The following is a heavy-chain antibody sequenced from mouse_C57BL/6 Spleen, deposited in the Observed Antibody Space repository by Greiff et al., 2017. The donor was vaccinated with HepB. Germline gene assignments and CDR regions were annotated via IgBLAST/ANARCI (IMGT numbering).Heavy chain of an antibody. Sequence: VQLQQPGAELVKPGASVKMSCKASGYTFTSYWITWVKQRPGQGLEWIGDIYPGSGSTNYNEKFKSKATLTVDTSSSPAYMQLSSLTSEDSAVYYCARWVITTVERGWYFDVWGTGTTVTVSS. CDR1: GYTFTSYW. D-gene: IGHD1-1*01. CDR2: IYPGSGST. V-gene: IGHV1-55*01. J-gene: IGHJ1*03. CDR3: ARWVITTVERGWYFDV.